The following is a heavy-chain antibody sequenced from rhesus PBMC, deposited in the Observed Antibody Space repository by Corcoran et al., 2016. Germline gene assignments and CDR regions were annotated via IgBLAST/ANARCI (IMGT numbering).Heavy chain of an antibody. CDR3: ARDWRSFKSFDFDY. V-gene: IGHV4S7*01. CDR2: MYPTRGKT. D-gene: IGHD3-22*01. CDR1: GGSISGACG. J-gene: IGHJ4*01. Sequence: QVQLQESGPGLLKPSETLSLTCAVFGGSISGACGWGWIRQSPGRGLEWIGTMYPTRGKTDYHPPLKSRAALSIDTSKNQVSLKLDSVTAADTAVYDCARDWRSFKSFDFDYWGQGVLVTVSS.